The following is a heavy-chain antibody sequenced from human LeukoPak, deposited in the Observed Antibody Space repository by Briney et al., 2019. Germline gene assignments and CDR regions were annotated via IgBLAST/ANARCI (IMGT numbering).Heavy chain of an antibody. D-gene: IGHD3-10*01. Sequence: PGGSLRLSCAASGFTFSSYSMNWVRQAPGKGLEWVSSISSSSSYIYYADSVKGRFTISRDNAKNSLYLQMNSLRAEDTAVYYCARDRTMVRGPVLAADDYWGQGTLVTVSS. CDR3: ARDRTMVRGPVLAADDY. V-gene: IGHV3-21*01. J-gene: IGHJ4*02. CDR2: ISSSSSYI. CDR1: GFTFSSYS.